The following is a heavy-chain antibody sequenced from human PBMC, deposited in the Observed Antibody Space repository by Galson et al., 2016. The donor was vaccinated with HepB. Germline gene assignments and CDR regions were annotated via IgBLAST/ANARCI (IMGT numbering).Heavy chain of an antibody. CDR3: ARDEGAGEYFDY. Sequence: LSLTCSVSGGSISSGGYYWSWVRQHPGKGLEWIGYIYYSGSTYYNPSLKSRVTISVDTSKNQFSLKLSSVTAADTAVYYCARDEGAGEYFDYWGQGTLVTVSS. CDR2: IYYSGST. V-gene: IGHV4-31*03. J-gene: IGHJ4*02. CDR1: GGSISSGGYY. D-gene: IGHD7-27*01.